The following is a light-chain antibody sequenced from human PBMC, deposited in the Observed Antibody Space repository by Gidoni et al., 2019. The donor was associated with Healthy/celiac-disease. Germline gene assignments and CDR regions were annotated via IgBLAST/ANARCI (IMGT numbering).Light chain of an antibody. CDR3: QQSNSYPCT. V-gene: IGKV1-5*01. Sequence: DLQMTQSPSTLSASVGDRVTIPCRASQSISSWLAWYQQKPGKAPKLLIYDASSLAGGVPSRFSGSGSGTEFTLTISSLQPDDFATYYCQQSNSYPCTFGQGTKLEIK. CDR1: QSISSW. J-gene: IGKJ1*01. CDR2: DAS.